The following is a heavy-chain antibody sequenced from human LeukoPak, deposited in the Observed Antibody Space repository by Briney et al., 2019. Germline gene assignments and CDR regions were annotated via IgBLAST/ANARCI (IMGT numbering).Heavy chain of an antibody. CDR3: AREYCSGGRCQYYFDY. CDR2: FGVDGGSP. Sequence: GGSWNLSCPPSDSPFVACIMQGSPRAPGRGGEFFSGFGVDGGSPFHVNSVKGRFTISRDNSKDTLYLQMGSLRAEDMAVYYCAREYCSGGRCQYYFDYWGQGTLVTVSS. J-gene: IGHJ4*02. V-gene: IGHV3-64*01. CDR1: DSPFVACI. D-gene: IGHD2-15*01.